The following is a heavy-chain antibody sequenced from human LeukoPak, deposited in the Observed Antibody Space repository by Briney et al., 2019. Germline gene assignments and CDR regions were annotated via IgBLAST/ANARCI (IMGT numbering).Heavy chain of an antibody. Sequence: PGGSLRLSCAASGFTFSSYSMNWVRQAPGKGLEWVSYISSSSSTIYYAGSVKGRFTISRDNAKNSLYLQMNSLRDEDTAVYYCARDSFGVVSASFYFDYWGQGTLVTVSS. D-gene: IGHD3-3*01. V-gene: IGHV3-48*02. CDR1: GFTFSSYS. CDR2: ISSSSSTI. CDR3: ARDSFGVVSASFYFDY. J-gene: IGHJ4*02.